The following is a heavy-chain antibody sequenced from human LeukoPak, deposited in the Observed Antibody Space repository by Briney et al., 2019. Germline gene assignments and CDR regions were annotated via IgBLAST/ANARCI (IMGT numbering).Heavy chain of an antibody. CDR1: GFTFSTYG. V-gene: IGHV1-18*01. CDR3: ARATISDYYMDV. J-gene: IGHJ6*03. Sequence: ASVKVSCRASGFTFSTYGFYWVRQAPGQGLEWMGWISAYNGNTNYAQKLQGRVTMTTDTSTNTAYMELRSLRSDDTAVYYCARATISDYYMDVWGKGTTVTVSS. CDR2: ISAYNGNT.